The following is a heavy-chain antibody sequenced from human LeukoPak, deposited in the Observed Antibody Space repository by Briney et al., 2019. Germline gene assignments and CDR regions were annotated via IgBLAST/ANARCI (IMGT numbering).Heavy chain of an antibody. V-gene: IGHV4-30-2*01. CDR3: ARGGVVSTGFDY. Sequence: SETLSLTCTVSGGSISSGGYYWSWIRQPPGKGLEWIGYIYHSGSTYYNPSLKSRVTISVDRSKNQFSLKLSSVTAADTAVYYCARGGVVSTGFDYWGQGTLVTVSS. CDR1: GGSISSGGYY. D-gene: IGHD4-11*01. CDR2: IYHSGST. J-gene: IGHJ4*02.